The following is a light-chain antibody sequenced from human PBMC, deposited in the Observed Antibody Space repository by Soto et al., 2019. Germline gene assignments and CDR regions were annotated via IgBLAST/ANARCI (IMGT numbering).Light chain of an antibody. V-gene: IGKV1-17*01. Sequence: IQMTQSPSSLSASVGDRVTMTCRASQGIRKDLAWYQQKPGKAPKLLIYATSSLQSGVPSRFSGSGSETEFSLTIRALQPEDFATYYCQQLSRYPLTFGGGTKVDIK. J-gene: IGKJ4*01. CDR3: QQLSRYPLT. CDR2: ATS. CDR1: QGIRKD.